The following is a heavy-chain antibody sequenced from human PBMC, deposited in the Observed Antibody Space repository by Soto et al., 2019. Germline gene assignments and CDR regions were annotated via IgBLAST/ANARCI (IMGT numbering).Heavy chain of an antibody. CDR3: VRERGEEWELILDY. D-gene: IGHD1-26*01. CDR1: GFTFSNYA. V-gene: IGHV3-64*02. J-gene: IGHJ4*02. CDR2: ISSNGGST. Sequence: GGSLRLSCAASGFTFSNYAMHWVRQAPGKGLEYVSAISSNGGSTYYADSVKGRFTISRDNSKNRLYLQMGSLRAEDMAVYYCVRERGEEWELILDYWGQGTLVTVSS.